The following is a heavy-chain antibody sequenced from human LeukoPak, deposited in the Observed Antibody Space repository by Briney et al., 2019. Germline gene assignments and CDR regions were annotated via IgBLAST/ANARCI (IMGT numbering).Heavy chain of an antibody. CDR1: GYTFTSYD. CDR2: MNPNSGNT. Sequence: GASVKVSCKASGYTFTSYDINWVRQATGQGLEWMGWMNPNSGNTGYAQKFQGRVTMTRNTSTSTAYMELSSLRSEDTAVYYCARARGANRGLERGYYFDYWGQGTLVTVSS. J-gene: IGHJ4*02. D-gene: IGHD3-10*01. CDR3: ARARGANRGLERGYYFDY. V-gene: IGHV1-8*01.